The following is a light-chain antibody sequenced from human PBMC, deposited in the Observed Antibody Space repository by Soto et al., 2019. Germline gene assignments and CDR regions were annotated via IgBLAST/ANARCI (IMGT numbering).Light chain of an antibody. CDR2: SNN. CDR1: SSNIGSNT. J-gene: IGLJ3*02. V-gene: IGLV1-44*01. CDR3: AAWDDSLNGRWV. Sequence: QSVLTQPPSASGTPGQKVTISCSGSSSNIGSNTVNWYQQLPGTAPKLLIYSNNQRPSGVPDRFSSSESGTSASLAISGLQSEDEADYYCAAWDDSLNGRWVFGGGTKVTVL.